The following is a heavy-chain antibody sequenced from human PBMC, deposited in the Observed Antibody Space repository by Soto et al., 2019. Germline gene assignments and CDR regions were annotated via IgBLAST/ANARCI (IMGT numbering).Heavy chain of an antibody. J-gene: IGHJ4*02. Sequence: GGSLRLSCAASGFTFSSYAMSWVRQAPGKGLEWVSAISGSGGSTYYADSVKGRFTISRDNSKNTLYLQMNSLRAEDTAVYYCAKDSGFVESTIFGVVIAHFDYWGQGTLVNVSS. V-gene: IGHV3-23*01. CDR2: ISGSGGST. CDR1: GFTFSSYA. CDR3: AKDSGFVESTIFGVVIAHFDY. D-gene: IGHD3-3*01.